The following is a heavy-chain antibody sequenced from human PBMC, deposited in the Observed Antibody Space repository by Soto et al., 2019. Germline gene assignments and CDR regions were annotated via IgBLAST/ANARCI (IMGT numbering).Heavy chain of an antibody. CDR3: ARARIYYYDSSRYSSAFDI. CDR2: ISAYNGNT. CDR1: GYTFTSYG. V-gene: IGHV1-18*01. D-gene: IGHD3-22*01. Sequence: ASVKVSCKASGYTFTSYGISWVRQAPGQGLEWMGWISAYNGNTNYAQKLQGRVTMTTDTSTSTAYMELRSLRSDDTAVYYCARARIYYYDSSRYSSAFDIRGQGTRVTVSS. J-gene: IGHJ3*02.